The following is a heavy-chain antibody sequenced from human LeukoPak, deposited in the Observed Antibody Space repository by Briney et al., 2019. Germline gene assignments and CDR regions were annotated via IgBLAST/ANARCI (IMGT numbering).Heavy chain of an antibody. Sequence: GGSLRLSCAASGFTFSSYAMSWVRQAPGKGREWVSAISGSGGSTYYADSVKGRFTISRDNSKNTLYLQMNSLRAEDTAVYYCAKGRKYPATAPQIDYWGQGTLVTVSS. CDR2: ISGSGGST. V-gene: IGHV3-23*01. J-gene: IGHJ4*02. CDR1: GFTFSSYA. CDR3: AKGRKYPATAPQIDY. D-gene: IGHD2-2*01.